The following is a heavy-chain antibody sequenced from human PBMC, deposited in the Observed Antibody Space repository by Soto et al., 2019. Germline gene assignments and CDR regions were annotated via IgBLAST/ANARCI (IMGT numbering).Heavy chain of an antibody. J-gene: IGHJ5*02. CDR3: ARSSSSGSKYRRNWFDP. V-gene: IGHV4-39*01. CDR1: GGSISSSSYY. D-gene: IGHD6-6*01. Sequence: QLQLQESGPGLVKPSETLSLTCTVSGGSISSSSYYWGWIRQPPGKGLEWIGSIYYSGSTYYNPSLKSRVTISVDPSKTQFSRKLGSVTAADTAVYYCARSSSSGSKYRRNWFDPWGQGTLVTVSS. CDR2: IYYSGST.